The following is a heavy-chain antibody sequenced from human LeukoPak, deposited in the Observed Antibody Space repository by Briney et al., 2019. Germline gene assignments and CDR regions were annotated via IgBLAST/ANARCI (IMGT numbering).Heavy chain of an antibody. V-gene: IGHV3-23*01. CDR1: GFTFNNNA. Sequence: GGSLRLSCTASGFTFNNNAMSWVRQAPGKGLEWVSAISGGGDATEYTDSVKGRFTISRDNSKNTLYLQMNSLRPEDTAVYYCARCTASCYANAFDVWGQGTLLTVSS. CDR3: ARCTASCYANAFDV. D-gene: IGHD2-2*01. CDR2: ISGGGDAT. J-gene: IGHJ3*01.